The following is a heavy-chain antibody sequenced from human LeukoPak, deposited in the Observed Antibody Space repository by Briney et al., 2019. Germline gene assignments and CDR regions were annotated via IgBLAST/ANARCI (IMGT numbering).Heavy chain of an antibody. J-gene: IGHJ4*02. CDR3: ATRQGVVGDFDY. CDR1: GYTLTELS. CDR2: FDPEDGET. V-gene: IGHV1-24*01. D-gene: IGHD2-15*01. Sequence: ASVTVSFTVSGYTLTELSMHWVRQAPGKGLEWMGGFDPEDGETIYAQKFQGRVTMTEDTSTDTAYMELSSLRSEDTAVYYCATRQGVVGDFDYWGQGTLVTVSS.